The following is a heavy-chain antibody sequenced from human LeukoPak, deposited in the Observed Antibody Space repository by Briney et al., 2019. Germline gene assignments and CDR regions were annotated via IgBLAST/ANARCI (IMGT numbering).Heavy chain of an antibody. CDR2: INPNSGGT. V-gene: IGHV1-2*06. CDR1: GYTFTGYY. Sequence: AASVKVSCKASGYTFTGYYMHWVRQAPGQGLEWMGRINPNSGGTNYAQKFQGRVTMTRDTSISTAYMELSRLRSDDTAVYYCARDSSGSYPQDFDYWGQGTLVTVSS. CDR3: ARDSSGSYPQDFDY. D-gene: IGHD1-26*01. J-gene: IGHJ4*02.